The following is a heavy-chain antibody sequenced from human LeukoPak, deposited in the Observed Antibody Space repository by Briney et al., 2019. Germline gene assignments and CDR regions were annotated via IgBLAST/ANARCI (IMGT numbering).Heavy chain of an antibody. CDR2: INPNSGGT. Sequence: ASVKVSCKASGYTFTDYYMHWVRQAPGQGLEWMGWINPNSGGTNYAQKFQGRVTMTRDTSISTAYMELSRLRSDDTAVYYCARDHYDFWSGYYVRETRTFDYWGQGTLVTVSS. J-gene: IGHJ4*02. CDR3: ARDHYDFWSGYYVRETRTFDY. V-gene: IGHV1-2*02. D-gene: IGHD3-3*01. CDR1: GYTFTDYY.